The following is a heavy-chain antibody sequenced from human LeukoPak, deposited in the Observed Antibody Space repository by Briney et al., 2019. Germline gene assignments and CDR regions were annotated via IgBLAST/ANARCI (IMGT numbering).Heavy chain of an antibody. V-gene: IGHV3-23*01. CDR2: ISGTSGNT. J-gene: IGHJ4*02. CDR3: ANWGAGTKGLY. D-gene: IGHD1-1*01. CDR1: GLSFSDHA. Sequence: KPGGSLRLSCAASGLSFSDHAMGWVRQVPGKGLEWVSSISGTSGNTHYADSVKGRFSISRDNSKNTVFLQINRLRAEDTAIYYCANWGAGTKGLYWGQGTLVTVSS.